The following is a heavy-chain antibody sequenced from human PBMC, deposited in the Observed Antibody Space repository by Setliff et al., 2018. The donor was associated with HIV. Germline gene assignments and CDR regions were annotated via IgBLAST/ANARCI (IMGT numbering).Heavy chain of an antibody. CDR1: GYSITSVYY. V-gene: IGHV4-38-2*02. CDR3: AREERKAPAGSGYYYYGMDV. D-gene: IGHD6-13*01. Sequence: KPSETLSLTCAVSGYSITSVYYWGWIRQPPGKGLEWIGSIYHRGSTHHNPSLKSRVTISVDTSKRQFSLKLSSVTAADTAMYYCAREERKAPAGSGYYYYGMDVWGQGTMVTVSS. CDR2: IYHRGST. J-gene: IGHJ6*02.